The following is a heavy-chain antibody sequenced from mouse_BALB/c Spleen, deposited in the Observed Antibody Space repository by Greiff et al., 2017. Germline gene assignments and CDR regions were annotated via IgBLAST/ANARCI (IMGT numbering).Heavy chain of an antibody. V-gene: IGHV5-17*02. CDR1: GFTFSSFG. D-gene: IGHD2-14*01. CDR2: ISSGSSTI. CDR3: ARGYDWFAY. Sequence: EVMLVESGGGLVQPGGSRKLSCAASGFTFSSFGMHWVRQAPEKGLEWVAYISSGSSTIYYADTVKGRFTISSDNPKNTLFLQMTSLRSEDTAMYYCARGYDWFAYWGQGTLVTVSA. J-gene: IGHJ3*01.